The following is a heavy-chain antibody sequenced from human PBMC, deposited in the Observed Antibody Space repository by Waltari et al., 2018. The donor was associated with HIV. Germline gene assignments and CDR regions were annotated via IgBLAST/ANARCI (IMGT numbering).Heavy chain of an antibody. CDR1: GHDFISSC. D-gene: IGHD3-16*01. V-gene: IGHV1-18*01. J-gene: IGHJ6*02. CDR3: TRGGGSWMQETYYYKAFDV. Sequence: QLLQSGPETRKPGASVKISCRAAGHDFISSCISWVRRAPGVGLEWVGWIWAYDGNIDIDRKFKDRVSLTTDTSTTTAFLEVRSLTVDDTATYYCTRGGGSWMQETYYYKAFDVWGHGTTVIVSS. CDR2: IWAYDGNI.